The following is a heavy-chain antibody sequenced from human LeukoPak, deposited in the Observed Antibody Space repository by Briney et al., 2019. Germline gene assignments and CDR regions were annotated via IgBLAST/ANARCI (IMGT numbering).Heavy chain of an antibody. V-gene: IGHV4-61*02. Sequence: SETLPLTCTVSGGSTSSGSYYWSWIRQPAGKGLEWIGRIYTSGSTNYNPSLKSRVTISVDTSKNQFSLKLSSVTAADTAVYYCARETDWGDRDYWGQGTLVTVSS. D-gene: IGHD3/OR15-3a*01. CDR2: IYTSGST. J-gene: IGHJ4*02. CDR3: ARETDWGDRDY. CDR1: GGSTSSGSYY.